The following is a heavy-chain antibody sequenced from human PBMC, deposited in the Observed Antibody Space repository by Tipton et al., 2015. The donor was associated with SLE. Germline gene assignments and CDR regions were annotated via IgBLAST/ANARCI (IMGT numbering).Heavy chain of an antibody. Sequence: TLSLTCTVSGGSISSYYWSWIRQPPGKGLEWIGYIYYSGSTNYNPSLKSRVTISVDTSKNQFSLKLSSVTAADTAVYYCASLTGGLDYWGQGTLVTVSS. CDR3: ASLTGGLDY. J-gene: IGHJ4*02. D-gene: IGHD7-27*01. CDR2: IYYSGST. CDR1: GGSISSYY. V-gene: IGHV4-59*08.